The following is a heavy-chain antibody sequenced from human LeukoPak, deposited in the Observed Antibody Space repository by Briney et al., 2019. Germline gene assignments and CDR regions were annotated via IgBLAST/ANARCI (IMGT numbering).Heavy chain of an antibody. J-gene: IGHJ5*01. V-gene: IGHV3-30*02. CDR1: GFTFSSYG. CDR3: ARDGAHREVDS. Sequence: GGTLRLSCAGSGFTFSSYGMHWVRQAPGKGLEWVAFIWPDATRIHNAEHLKDRFTISRDNSKSMVYLQLNGLRPDDTAMYYCARDGAHREVDSWGQGTQVRVSS. CDR2: IWPDATRI. D-gene: IGHD3-16*01.